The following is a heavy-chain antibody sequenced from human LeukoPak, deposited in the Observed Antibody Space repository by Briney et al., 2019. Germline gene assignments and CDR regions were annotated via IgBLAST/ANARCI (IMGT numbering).Heavy chain of an antibody. CDR1: GYTFTGYY. CDR2: INPNSGGT. J-gene: IGHJ4*02. D-gene: IGHD6-13*01. V-gene: IGHV1-2*02. Sequence: ASVKVSCKASGYTFTGYYMHWVRQAPGQGLEWMGWINPNSGGTNYAQKFQGRVTMTRDTSISTAYMELSRLRSDDTAVYYCARASIAAAGIGPWPFDYWGQGTLVTVSS. CDR3: ARASIAAAGIGPWPFDY.